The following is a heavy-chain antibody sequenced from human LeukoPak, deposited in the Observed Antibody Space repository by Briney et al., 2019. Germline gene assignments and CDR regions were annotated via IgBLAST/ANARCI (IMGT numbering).Heavy chain of an antibody. CDR1: GGSISPYY. D-gene: IGHD5/OR15-5a*01. CDR3: ARHSVASPHYFDY. CDR2: IFYSGST. Sequence: PSETLSLTCTVSGGSISPYYWSWIRQPPGKDLEWIAFIFYSGSTHYNPSLTSRVTISVGTSKNQFSLKLTSVTAADTAVYYCARHSVASPHYFDYWGQGALVTVSS. V-gene: IGHV4-59*08. J-gene: IGHJ4*02.